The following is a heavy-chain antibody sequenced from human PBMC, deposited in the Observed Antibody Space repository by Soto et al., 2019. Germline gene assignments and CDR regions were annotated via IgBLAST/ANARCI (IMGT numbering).Heavy chain of an antibody. J-gene: IGHJ5*02. CDR3: ASVRSLPAAISGGWFDP. D-gene: IGHD2-2*01. CDR1: GGTFSSYA. CDR2: LIPIFGTA. V-gene: IGHV1-69*01. Sequence: QVQLVQSGAEVKKPGSSVKVSCKASGGTFSSYAISWVRQAPGQGLEWMGGLIPIFGTATYAQKFQGRVTITADESTSTAYMELSSLRSEDTAVYYCASVRSLPAAISGGWFDPWGQGTLVTVSS.